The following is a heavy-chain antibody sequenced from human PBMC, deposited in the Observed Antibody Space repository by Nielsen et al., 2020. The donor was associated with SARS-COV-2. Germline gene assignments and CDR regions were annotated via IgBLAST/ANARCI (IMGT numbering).Heavy chain of an antibody. CDR2: IKSKTDGGTT. Sequence: ESLKISCAASGFTFSNAWMSWVRQAPGKGLEWVGRIKSKTDGGTTDYAAPVKGRFTISRDDSKNTLYLQMNSLKTEDTAVYYCTTAGCSSTSCPQADAFDIWGQGTMVTVSS. J-gene: IGHJ3*02. CDR3: TTAGCSSTSCPQADAFDI. CDR1: GFTFSNAW. V-gene: IGHV3-15*01. D-gene: IGHD2-2*01.